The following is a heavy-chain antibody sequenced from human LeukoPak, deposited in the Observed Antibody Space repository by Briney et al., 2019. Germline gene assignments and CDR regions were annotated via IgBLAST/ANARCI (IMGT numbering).Heavy chain of an antibody. V-gene: IGHV1-69*13. CDR1: GGTFSSYA. CDR3: ARDRGVVVPADTLHRYFDL. D-gene: IGHD2-2*01. CDR2: IIPIFGTA. J-gene: IGHJ2*01. Sequence: SVKVSCKASGGTFSSYAISWVRQAPGQGLEWMGGIIPIFGTANYAQKFQGRVTITADESTSTAYMELSSLRSEDTAVYYCARDRGVVVPADTLHRYFDLWGRGTLVTVSS.